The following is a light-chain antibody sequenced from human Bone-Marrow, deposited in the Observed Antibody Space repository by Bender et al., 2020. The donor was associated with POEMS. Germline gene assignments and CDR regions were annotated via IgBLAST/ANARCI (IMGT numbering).Light chain of an antibody. V-gene: IGLV3-10*01. Sequence: SYELTQQRSVSVTPGQTATITCSGDALSRKYAYWYQQKSGQAPVLVIYDDNKRPAEIPERFSGSSSGTMATLTISGAQVEDEGDYYCYSTDSSGGVFGGGTKLTVL. CDR3: YSTDSSGGV. J-gene: IGLJ3*02. CDR2: DDN. CDR1: ALSRKY.